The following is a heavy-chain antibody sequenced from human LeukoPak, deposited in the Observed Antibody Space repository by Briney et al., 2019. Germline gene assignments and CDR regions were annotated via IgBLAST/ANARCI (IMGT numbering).Heavy chain of an antibody. J-gene: IGHJ4*02. D-gene: IGHD5-24*01. CDR2: IDWDDDK. Sequence: ESGPALVKPTQTLTLNCTFSGLSLSTRGMCVSWIPQPPGKALEWLARIDWDDDKFYSTSLKTRLTISKDTSKNQVVLIMTNMDPVDTATYYCARSREMATVIDFDYWGQGTLVTVSS. CDR3: ARSREMATVIDFDY. CDR1: GLSLSTRGMC. V-gene: IGHV2-70*17.